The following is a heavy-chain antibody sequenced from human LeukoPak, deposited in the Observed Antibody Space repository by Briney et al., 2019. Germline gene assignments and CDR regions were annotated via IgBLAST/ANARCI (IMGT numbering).Heavy chain of an antibody. J-gene: IGHJ4*02. V-gene: IGHV4-39*01. CDR2: INFIGRT. D-gene: IGHD3-9*01. CDR1: GFSVSDPLSY. CDR3: ARLTKGRYFDYIFAF. Sequence: SETLSLTCTVSGFSVSDPLSYWGWVRQPPGKGLEWIAEINFIGRTSYDSSLNSRVTMSVDTSKSQFSLKMTSVSAADTAVYFCARLTKGRYFDYIFAFWGQGILVTVSS.